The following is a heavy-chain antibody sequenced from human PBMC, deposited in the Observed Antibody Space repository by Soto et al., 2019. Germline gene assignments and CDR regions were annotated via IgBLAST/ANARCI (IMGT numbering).Heavy chain of an antibody. D-gene: IGHD4-17*01. V-gene: IGHV4-31*03. Sequence: QVQLQESGPGLVKPSQTLSLTCTVSGGSINSGGYYWSWIRQHPGKGLEWIGYIDYRGSTYYNPSIKSRVTISEDTAKNQFSLKLSSVTAADTAVYYCAREGGYGDYGGYFGYWGQGTLVTVSS. CDR1: GGSINSGGYY. CDR3: AREGGYGDYGGYFGY. J-gene: IGHJ4*02. CDR2: IDYRGST.